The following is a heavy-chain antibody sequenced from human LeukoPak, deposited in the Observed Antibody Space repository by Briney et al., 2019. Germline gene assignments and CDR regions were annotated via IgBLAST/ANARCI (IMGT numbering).Heavy chain of an antibody. D-gene: IGHD2-15*01. Sequence: PGGSLRLSCAASGFTVSSNYMSWVRQAPGKGLEWVSVIYSGGSTYYAASVRGRFTISRDNSKNTLYLQMNSLRAEDTAVYYCARAICSGGSCAIDYWGQGTLVTVSS. J-gene: IGHJ4*02. V-gene: IGHV3-53*01. CDR2: IYSGGST. CDR3: ARAICSGGSCAIDY. CDR1: GFTVSSNY.